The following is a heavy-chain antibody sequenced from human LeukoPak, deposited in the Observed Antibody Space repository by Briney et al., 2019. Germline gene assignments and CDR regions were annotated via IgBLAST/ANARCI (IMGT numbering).Heavy chain of an antibody. Sequence: SETLSLTCAVYGGSFSGYYWSWIRQPPGKGLEWIGEINHSGSTNYNPSLKSRVTISLDTSKNQFSLKLSSVTAADTAVYYCARERRVGATTGGFDYWGQGTLVTVSS. V-gene: IGHV4-34*01. CDR2: INHSGST. J-gene: IGHJ4*02. CDR1: GGSFSGYY. CDR3: ARERRVGATTGGFDY. D-gene: IGHD1-26*01.